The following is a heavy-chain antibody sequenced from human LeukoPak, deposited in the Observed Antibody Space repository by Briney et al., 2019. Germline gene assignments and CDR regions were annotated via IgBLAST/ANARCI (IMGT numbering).Heavy chain of an antibody. CDR2: ISGGGESK. V-gene: IGHV3-23*01. D-gene: IGHD1-26*01. CDR1: GFPFSRSA. CDR3: AKDFLGGARRAGLFDS. J-gene: IGHJ4*02. Sequence: PGGSLRLSCVASGFPFSRSAMSWVRQAPGKGLEWVAGISGGGESKYYGNSVKGRITISRDNTRNTLSLQMHSLRDDDTGVYYCAKDFLGGARRAGLFDSWGQGTPLIVSS.